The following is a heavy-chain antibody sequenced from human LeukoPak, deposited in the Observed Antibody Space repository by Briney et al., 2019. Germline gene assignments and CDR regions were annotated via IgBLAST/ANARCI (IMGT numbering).Heavy chain of an antibody. V-gene: IGHV3-7*01. D-gene: IGHD4-23*01. CDR3: ARESGNFYYYYGMDV. Sequence: GGSLRLSCVASGFTFSSSWMSWVRRAPGKGLEWVANIKQDGTEEYYVDSVRGRFTISRDNAKNSLYLQMNSLRAEDTAVYYCARESGNFYYYYGMDVWGQGTTVTVSS. CDR2: IKQDGTEE. CDR1: GFTFSSSW. J-gene: IGHJ6*02.